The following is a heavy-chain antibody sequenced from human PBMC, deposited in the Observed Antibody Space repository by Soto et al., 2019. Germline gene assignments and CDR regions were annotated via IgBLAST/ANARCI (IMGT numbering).Heavy chain of an antibody. V-gene: IGHV3-30*18. CDR1: GFTFSSYG. CDR3: AKEHLSRQWLVRGNWFDP. Sequence: GGSLRLSCAASGFTFSSYGMHWVRQAPGKGLEWVAVISYDGSNKYYADSVKGRFTISRGNSKNTLYLQMNSLRAEDTAVYYCAKEHLSRQWLVRGNWFDPWGQGTLVTVSS. D-gene: IGHD6-19*01. J-gene: IGHJ5*02. CDR2: ISYDGSNK.